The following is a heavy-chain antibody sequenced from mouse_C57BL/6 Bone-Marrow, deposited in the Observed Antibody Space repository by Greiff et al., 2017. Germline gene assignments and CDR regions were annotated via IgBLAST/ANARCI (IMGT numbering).Heavy chain of an antibody. CDR2: INPYDGGT. CDR1: GYTFTDYY. Sequence: VQLQQSGPVLVKPGASVKMSCKASGYTFTDYYMHWVKQSHGKSLEWIGVINPYDGGTSYNQKFKGKTTLTVDKSSSTTYMELNSLTCEDSAVYYCERAGGDGYYDVWGKGTTVTVSS. J-gene: IGHJ1*03. CDR3: ERAGGDGYYDV. V-gene: IGHV1-19*01.